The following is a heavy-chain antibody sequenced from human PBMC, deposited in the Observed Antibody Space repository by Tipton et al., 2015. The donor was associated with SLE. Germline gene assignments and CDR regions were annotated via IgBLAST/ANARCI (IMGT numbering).Heavy chain of an antibody. CDR2: VNPDGGAT. V-gene: IGHV1-46*01. J-gene: IGHJ4*02. CDR1: GYTFSHYY. D-gene: IGHD5-18*01. CDR3: ARVRVDTAMGVFDF. Sequence: QSGPEVKKPGASVTVSCTASGYTFSHYYMHWVRQAPGQGLEWMGIVNPDGGATSYAQRFQGRVTMTADTSSNTVYMELRSLRSDDTAIYYCARVRVDTAMGVFDFWGQGTLVTVSS.